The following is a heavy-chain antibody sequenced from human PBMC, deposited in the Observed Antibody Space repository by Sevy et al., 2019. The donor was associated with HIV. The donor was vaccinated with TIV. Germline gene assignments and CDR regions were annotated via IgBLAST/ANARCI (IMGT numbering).Heavy chain of an antibody. D-gene: IGHD5-12*01. CDR2: IHYTGSS. Sequence: SETLSLTCTVSGGPISSYYWRWLRQPPGKGLQYIGYIHYTGSSNYNPSLKSRVTISLHTSKNQFSLKVTSVTAADTAVYYCARAPQVRSGDDSLNWFDPWGQGTLVTVSS. V-gene: IGHV4-59*01. CDR1: GGPISSYY. J-gene: IGHJ5*02. CDR3: ARAPQVRSGDDSLNWFDP.